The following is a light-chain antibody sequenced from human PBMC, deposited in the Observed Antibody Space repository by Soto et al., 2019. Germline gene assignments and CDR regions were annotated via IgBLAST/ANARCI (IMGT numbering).Light chain of an antibody. V-gene: IGLV1-40*01. CDR3: QSYDNILSGPL. CDR2: KNN. CDR1: GSNVGASYD. J-gene: IGLJ3*02. Sequence: LTQPPSVSGAPGQTITMSCTGSGSNVGASYDVHWYQVLPGAGPRLLIYKNNNRPSGVPDRFSGSKSGTSASLAITGLRAEDEADYYCQSYDNILSGPLFGGGTQLTVL.